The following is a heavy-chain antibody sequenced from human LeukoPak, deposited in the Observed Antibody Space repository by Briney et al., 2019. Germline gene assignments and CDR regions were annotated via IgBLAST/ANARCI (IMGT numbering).Heavy chain of an antibody. D-gene: IGHD1-26*01. V-gene: IGHV3-30*02. Sequence: PGGSLRLSCAASGFTFSSYGMHWVRQAPGKGLEWVAFIRYDGSNKYYADSVKGRFTISRDNSKNTLSLQMNGLRAEDRAVYYCAKVGGSGSYSGAGDLDYWGQGTLVTVSS. CDR2: IRYDGSNK. CDR1: GFTFSSYG. J-gene: IGHJ4*02. CDR3: AKVGGSGSYSGAGDLDY.